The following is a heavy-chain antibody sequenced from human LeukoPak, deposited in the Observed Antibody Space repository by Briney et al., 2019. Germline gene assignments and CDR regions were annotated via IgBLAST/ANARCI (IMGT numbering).Heavy chain of an antibody. J-gene: IGHJ4*02. V-gene: IGHV3-49*04. CDR1: GFTFGDYV. D-gene: IGHD3-9*01. CDR2: IRGKTYGETT. CDR3: SRDLGYYDALIGSALDY. Sequence: PGGSLRLSCIASGFTFGDYVMTWVRQAPGKGLEWVGFIRGKTYGETTEYAASVKGRFTFSRDDSKSIAYLQMNSLKTEDTAVYYCSRDLGYYDALIGSALDYWGQGTLVTVSS.